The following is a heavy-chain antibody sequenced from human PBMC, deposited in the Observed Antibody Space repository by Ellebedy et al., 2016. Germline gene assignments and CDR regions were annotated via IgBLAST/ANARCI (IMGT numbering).Heavy chain of an antibody. Sequence: ASVKVSCKASGGTFSSYAISWVRQAPGQGLEWMGIINPSGGSTSYAQKLQGRVTMTRDTSTSTVYMELSSLRSEDTAVYYCAKLSRGPAAPIDWFDPWGQGTLVTVSS. CDR2: INPSGGST. D-gene: IGHD2-2*01. CDR1: GGTFSSYA. V-gene: IGHV1-46*04. CDR3: AKLSRGPAAPIDWFDP. J-gene: IGHJ5*02.